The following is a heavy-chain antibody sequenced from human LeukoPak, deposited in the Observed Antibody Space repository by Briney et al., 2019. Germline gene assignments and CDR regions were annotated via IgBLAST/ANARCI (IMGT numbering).Heavy chain of an antibody. CDR3: ARAVAGTHWFDP. J-gene: IGHJ5*02. D-gene: IGHD6-19*01. CDR1: GFTLSTYD. CDR2: IDIPGNT. Sequence: GGSLRLSCAASGFTLSTYDMHWVRQPPGKGLEWVSGIDIPGNTYYPDSVKGRFTMSRESAKNSLYLQMNSLRVGDTAVYYCARAVAGTHWFDPWGQGTLVTVSS. V-gene: IGHV3-13*01.